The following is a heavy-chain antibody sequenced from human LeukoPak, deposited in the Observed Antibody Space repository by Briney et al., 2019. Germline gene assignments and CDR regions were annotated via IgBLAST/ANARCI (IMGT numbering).Heavy chain of an antibody. CDR2: IYTSGST. V-gene: IGHV4-4*09. J-gene: IGHJ4*02. CDR1: GGSISSYY. D-gene: IGHD3-22*01. CDR3: ARLGHYYDSSGYSHLIFDY. Sequence: SETLSLTCTVSGGSISSYYWSWIRQPPGKGLEWIGYIYTSGSTNYNPSLKSRVTISVDTSKNQFSLRLSSVTAADTAVYYCARLGHYYDSSGYSHLIFDYWGQGTLVTVSS.